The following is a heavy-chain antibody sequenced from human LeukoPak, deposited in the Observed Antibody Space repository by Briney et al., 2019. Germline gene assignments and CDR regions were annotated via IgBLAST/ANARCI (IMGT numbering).Heavy chain of an antibody. CDR2: IFHSGNS. J-gene: IGHJ5*02. D-gene: IGHD3-10*01. V-gene: IGHV4-30-2*01. CDR1: GDSISSGHYS. Sequence: SETLSLTCAVSGDSISSGHYSWSWLRQPSGKGLEWIGYIFHSGNSYYHPSLKSRVTISVDKSKNQYSLRLTSVTAADTAVYYCARELWFVNAPGSWLDLWGQGTVVTVSS. CDR3: ARELWFVNAPGSWLDL.